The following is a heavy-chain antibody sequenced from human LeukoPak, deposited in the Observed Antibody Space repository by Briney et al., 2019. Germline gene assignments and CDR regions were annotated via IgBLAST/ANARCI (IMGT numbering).Heavy chain of an antibody. D-gene: IGHD5-24*01. Sequence: QPGGSLRLSCSAAGFTFRSHAMHWVRQAPGKGLEYVSTINDDGSLTYYADSVKGRFTISRDNSKNTVYLQMNNLRPDDSAVYHCLKGGWATIGPPKDWGQGTHVSVSS. CDR2: INDDGSLT. CDR1: GFTFRSHA. J-gene: IGHJ4*02. V-gene: IGHV3-64D*08. CDR3: LKGGWATIGPPKD.